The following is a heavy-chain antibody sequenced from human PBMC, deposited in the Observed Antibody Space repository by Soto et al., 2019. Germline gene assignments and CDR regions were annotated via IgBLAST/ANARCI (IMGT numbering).Heavy chain of an antibody. Sequence: PGGAPRTPYAAPGLNIRNLAIHRGPPAPGKGLEWVAIIASGGSTYYADSVKGRFTISRDNSKNTLYLQMNSLRAEDTAVFYCAKAPVPDYTAYGSCVFELWGRGTLVTVS. CDR1: GLNIRNLA. CDR3: AKAPVPDYTAYGSCVFEL. J-gene: IGHJ2*01. V-gene: IGHV3-23*01. D-gene: IGHD4-4*01. CDR2: IIASGGST.